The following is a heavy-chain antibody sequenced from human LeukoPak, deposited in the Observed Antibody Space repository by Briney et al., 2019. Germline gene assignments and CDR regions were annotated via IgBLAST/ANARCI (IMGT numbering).Heavy chain of an antibody. CDR1: GYTFSRSN. J-gene: IGHJ4*02. CDR3: ARGPLSGESWEWLWDLDY. D-gene: IGHD3-3*01. Sequence: KVSCKASGYTFSRSNIHWAPPVPRHGLAWKGWINPNSGNTAYAQKVQPRVHFTRNTSIRTAYMELGSLRSVDTPVYYCARGPLSGESWEWLWDLDYWGQGTLVSVSS. V-gene: IGHV1-8*03. CDR2: INPNSGNT.